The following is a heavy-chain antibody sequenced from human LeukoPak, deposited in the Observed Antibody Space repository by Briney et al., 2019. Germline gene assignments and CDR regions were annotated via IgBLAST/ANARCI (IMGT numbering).Heavy chain of an antibody. J-gene: IGHJ6*03. CDR2: IYTSGST. CDR3: ARGNPVLRFLEWSTDYYYYYYMDV. Sequence: SETLSLTCTVSGGSISSGSYYWSWIRQPAGKGLEWIGRIYTSGSTNYNPSLKSRVTISVDTSKNQFSLKLSSVTAADTAVYYCARGNPVLRFLEWSTDYYYYYYMDVWGKGTTVTVSS. V-gene: IGHV4-61*02. CDR1: GGSISSGSYY. D-gene: IGHD3-3*01.